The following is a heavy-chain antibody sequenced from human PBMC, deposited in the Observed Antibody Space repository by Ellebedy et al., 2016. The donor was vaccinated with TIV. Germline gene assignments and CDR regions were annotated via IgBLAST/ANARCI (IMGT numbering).Heavy chain of an antibody. D-gene: IGHD5-24*01. V-gene: IGHV5-51*01. J-gene: IGHJ4*02. Sequence: PGGSLRLSCKGSGYSFTSYWIGWVRQMPGKGLEWMGIIYPGDSDTRYSPSFQGQVTISADKSISTAYLQWSSLKASDTAMYYCARLGAPHPGWEMAAIYYWGQGTLVTVSS. CDR1: GYSFTSYW. CDR3: ARLGAPHPGWEMAAIYY. CDR2: IYPGDSDT.